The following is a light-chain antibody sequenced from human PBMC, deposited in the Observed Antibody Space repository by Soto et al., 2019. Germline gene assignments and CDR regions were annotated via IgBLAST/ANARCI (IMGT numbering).Light chain of an antibody. J-gene: IGKJ5*01. V-gene: IGKV1-9*01. CDR1: QGISSY. CDR2: GAS. Sequence: DIQLTQSPSFLSASVGDRVTITCRASQGISSYLAWYQQKPGKAPKLLIYGASNLQSGVPSRFSGSGSGTEFTLTSSSLQPEDFATYYCQQLNNYPVFGQGTRLEIK. CDR3: QQLNNYPV.